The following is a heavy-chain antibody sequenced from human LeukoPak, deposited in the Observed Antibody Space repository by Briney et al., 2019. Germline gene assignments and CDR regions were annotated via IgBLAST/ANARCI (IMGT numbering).Heavy chain of an antibody. J-gene: IGHJ4*02. Sequence: GGSLRLSCAASGFTFSYYWMNWVRQAPGRGLEWVAVISYDGSNKYYADSVKGRFTISRDNSKNTLYLQMNSLRAEDTAVYYCARATRDGYNLGYYFDYWGQGTLVTVSS. CDR2: ISYDGSNK. CDR1: GFTFSYYW. V-gene: IGHV3-30-3*01. D-gene: IGHD5-24*01. CDR3: ARATRDGYNLGYYFDY.